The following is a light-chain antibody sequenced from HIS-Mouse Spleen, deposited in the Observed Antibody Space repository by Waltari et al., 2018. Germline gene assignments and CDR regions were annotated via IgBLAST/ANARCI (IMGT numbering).Light chain of an antibody. CDR3: QQLNSYPPYT. CDR2: AAS. V-gene: IGKV1-9*01. J-gene: IGKJ2*01. Sequence: DIQLTQSTSFLSASVGDRVTITYRASHGISSYLAWYQQKPGKAPKLLIYAASTLQSGVPSRFSGSGSGTEFTLTISSLQPEDFATYYCQQLNSYPPYTFGQGTKLEIK. CDR1: HGISSY.